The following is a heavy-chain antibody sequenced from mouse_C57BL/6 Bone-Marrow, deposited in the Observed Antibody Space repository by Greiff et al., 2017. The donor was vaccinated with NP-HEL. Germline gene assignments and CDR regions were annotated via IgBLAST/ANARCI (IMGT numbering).Heavy chain of an antibody. V-gene: IGHV1-55*01. Sequence: QVQLQQPGAELVKPGASVKMSCKASGYTFTSYWITWVKQRPGQGLEWIGDIYPGSGSTNYNEKFKSKATLTVDTSSSTAYMQLSSLTSEDSAVYYCARWDFYYDWAMDYWGQGTSVTVSS. J-gene: IGHJ4*01. D-gene: IGHD1-1*01. CDR3: ARWDFYYDWAMDY. CDR1: GYTFTSYW. CDR2: IYPGSGST.